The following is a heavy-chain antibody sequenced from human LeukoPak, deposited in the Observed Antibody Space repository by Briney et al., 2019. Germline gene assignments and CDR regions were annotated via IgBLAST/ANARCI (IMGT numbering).Heavy chain of an antibody. J-gene: IGHJ4*02. Sequence: SGGSLRLSCAASGFTVSSNYMSWVRQAPGKGLEWVSVIYSGGSTYYADSVKGRFTISRDNSKNTLYLQMNSLRAEDTAVYYCARGPSYYDFWSGYYTYFDYWGQGTLVTVSS. CDR1: GFTVSSNY. CDR2: IYSGGST. D-gene: IGHD3-3*01. V-gene: IGHV3-53*01. CDR3: ARGPSYYDFWSGYYTYFDY.